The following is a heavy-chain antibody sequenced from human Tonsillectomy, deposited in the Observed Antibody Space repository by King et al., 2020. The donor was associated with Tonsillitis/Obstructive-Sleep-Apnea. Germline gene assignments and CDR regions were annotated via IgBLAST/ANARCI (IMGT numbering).Heavy chain of an antibody. V-gene: IGHV4-34*01. CDR2: IVHSGGT. Sequence: VQLQQWGAGLLKPSETLSLTCAVYGGSFSDYYWSWIRQPPGKGLEWIGEIVHSGGTNYNPSLKSRVTISVDTSKNQFSLQLSSVTAADTAVYYCAGGGMPDYYYMDVWGKGTTVTVSS. D-gene: IGHD2-2*01. CDR1: GGSFSDYY. J-gene: IGHJ6*03. CDR3: AGGGMPDYYYMDV.